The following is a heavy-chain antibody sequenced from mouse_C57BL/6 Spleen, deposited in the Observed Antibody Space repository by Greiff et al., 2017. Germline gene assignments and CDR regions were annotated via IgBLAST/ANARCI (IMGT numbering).Heavy chain of an antibody. V-gene: IGHV5-17*01. CDR1: GFTFTDYG. Sequence: EVHLVESGGGLVKPGGSLKLSCAASGFTFTDYGMHWVRQAPEKGLEWVAYISSGSSTIYYADTVKGRFTISIDKANNTLFLQMTSLTSEDTAMYYCAKYCYGRGMDYWGQGTSVTVSS. CDR3: AKYCYGRGMDY. D-gene: IGHD1-1*01. CDR2: ISSGSSTI. J-gene: IGHJ4*01.